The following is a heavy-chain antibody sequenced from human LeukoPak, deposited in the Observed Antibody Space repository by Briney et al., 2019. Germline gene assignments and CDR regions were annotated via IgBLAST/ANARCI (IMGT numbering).Heavy chain of an antibody. CDR1: GGSISSSSYH. J-gene: IGHJ5*02. V-gene: IGHV4-39*01. Sequence: SETLSLTCTVSGGSISSSSYHWAWIRQSPGKGLEWIGNIYYSGYTYYNPSLMSRVTISVGMSKNQFSLRLSSVTAADTAVYYCARGGNSTVTTEVWYDPLGQGTQATVSS. D-gene: IGHD4-17*01. CDR3: ARGGNSTVTTEVWYDP. CDR2: IYYSGYT.